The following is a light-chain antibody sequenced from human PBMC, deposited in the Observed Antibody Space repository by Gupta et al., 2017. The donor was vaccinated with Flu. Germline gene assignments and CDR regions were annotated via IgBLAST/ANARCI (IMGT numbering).Light chain of an antibody. Sequence: EIVLTQSPATLSLSPGERATLSCRASRTISNFLAWYQQKPGQAPRLLIYEASNRAPGIPARFSGSGSGTDFTLTISRLEPEDFAVYYCQQRSNWPTLFTFGPGTKVDIK. CDR1: RTISNF. V-gene: IGKV3-11*01. CDR2: EAS. CDR3: QQRSNWPTLFT. J-gene: IGKJ3*01.